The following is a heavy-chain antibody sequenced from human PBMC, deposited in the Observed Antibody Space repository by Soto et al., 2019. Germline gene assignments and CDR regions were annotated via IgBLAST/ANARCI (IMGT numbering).Heavy chain of an antibody. CDR3: ARGGSSWYYYYYGMDV. V-gene: IGHV4-34*01. Sequence: PSETLSLTCAVYGGSFSGYYWSWIRQPPGKGLEWIGEINHSGSTNYNPSLKSRVTMSVDTSKNQFSLKLSSVTAADTAVYYCARGGSSWYYYYYGMDVWGQGTTVTVSS. D-gene: IGHD6-13*01. CDR1: GGSFSGYY. J-gene: IGHJ6*02. CDR2: INHSGST.